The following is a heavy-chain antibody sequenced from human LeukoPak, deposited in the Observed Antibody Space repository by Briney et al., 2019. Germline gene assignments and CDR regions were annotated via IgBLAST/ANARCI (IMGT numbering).Heavy chain of an antibody. D-gene: IGHD6-19*01. CDR2: ISSSSSTI. CDR1: GFTFSSYS. J-gene: IGHJ4*02. V-gene: IGHV3-48*01. CDR3: ARVESVAGNPFDY. Sequence: GGSLRLSCAASGFTFSSYSMNWVRQAPGKGLEWVSYISSSSSTIYYADSGKGRFTISRDNAKNSLYLQMNSLRAEDTAVYYCARVESVAGNPFDYWGQGTLVTVSS.